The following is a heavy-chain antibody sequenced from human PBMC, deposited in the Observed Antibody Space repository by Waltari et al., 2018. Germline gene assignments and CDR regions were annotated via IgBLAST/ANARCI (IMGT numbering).Heavy chain of an antibody. V-gene: IGHV4-34*01. CDR1: GGSFNDYY. CDR3: ARGDLHYGSSGFFY. Sequence: QVQLHQWGAGLLKPSETLSLTCGVSGGSFNDYYWTWIRQPPGKGLEGIGEIHHSGTTDYNPSLNSRLTMSVDTSKKQISLKMSSVTAADTAVHYCARGDLHYGSSGFFYWGQGALVTVSS. CDR2: IHHSGTT. D-gene: IGHD3-22*01. J-gene: IGHJ4*02.